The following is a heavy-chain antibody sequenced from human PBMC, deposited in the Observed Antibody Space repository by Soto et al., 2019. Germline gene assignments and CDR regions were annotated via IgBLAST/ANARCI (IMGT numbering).Heavy chain of an antibody. D-gene: IGHD1-7*01. CDR2: ITYDGSFQ. CDR1: GFNFDNYG. CDR3: AKDRVGGTFYTPLAF. Sequence: LRLSCQASGFNFDNYGMHWVRQAPGKGLEWVAVITYDGSFQYYADSVKGRFTISRDNSKNTLSLHLNTLKPEDTAVYHCAKDRVGGTFYTPLAFWGQGTLV. J-gene: IGHJ4*02. V-gene: IGHV3-30*18.